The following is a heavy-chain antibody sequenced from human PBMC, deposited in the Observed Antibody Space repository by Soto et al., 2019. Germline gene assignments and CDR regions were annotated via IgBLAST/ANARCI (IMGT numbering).Heavy chain of an antibody. CDR2: IIPVLGPP. V-gene: IGHV1-69*01. CDR1: GGTFTSTA. CDR3: ASSAGLDPLLNISGLNV. Sequence: QVLLVQSSAEVKKPGSSVKVSCKASGGTFTSTAFSWVRQAPGQGLEWMGGIIPVLGPPNYAQKFQARLTVTADASTTTVDMELSSLRSDDTAVYYCASSAGLDPLLNISGLNVWGPGTTVTVSS. J-gene: IGHJ6*02. D-gene: IGHD6-13*01.